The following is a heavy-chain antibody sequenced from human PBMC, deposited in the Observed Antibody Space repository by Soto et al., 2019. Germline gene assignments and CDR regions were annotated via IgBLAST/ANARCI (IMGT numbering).Heavy chain of an antibody. CDR2: ISAYNGNT. CDR3: ARVSEGYCSSTSCYDRGNYYYYMDV. D-gene: IGHD2-2*01. Sequence: ASVKVSCKASGYTFTSYGISWVRQAPGQGLEWMGWISAYNGNTNYAQKLQGRVTMTTDTSTSTACMELRSLRSDDTAVYYCARVSEGYCSSTSCYDRGNYYYYMDVWGKGTTVTVSS. CDR1: GYTFTSYG. V-gene: IGHV1-18*01. J-gene: IGHJ6*03.